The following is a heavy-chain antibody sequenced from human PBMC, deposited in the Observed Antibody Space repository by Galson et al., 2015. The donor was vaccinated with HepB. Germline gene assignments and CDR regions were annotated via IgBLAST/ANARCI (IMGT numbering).Heavy chain of an antibody. J-gene: IGHJ4*02. CDR3: AKDGIMVANNPYHFHY. D-gene: IGHD2-15*01. CDR2: ITSSGGNT. Sequence: SLRLSCAASGFTFTRYAMTWVRQAPGKGLEWVSSITSSGGNTYYTDAVKGRFTISRDNSKNTLSLQLNSLRVEEKAVYYCAKDGIMVANNPYHFHYWGQGTLVTVSS. V-gene: IGHV3-23*01. CDR1: GFTFTRYA.